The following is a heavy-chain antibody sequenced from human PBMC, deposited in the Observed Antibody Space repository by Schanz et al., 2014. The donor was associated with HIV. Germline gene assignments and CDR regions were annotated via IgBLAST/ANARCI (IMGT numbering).Heavy chain of an antibody. D-gene: IGHD3-22*01. J-gene: IGHJ4*02. Sequence: QVHLVQSGAEVKKPGASVKVSCKASGYTFTSYDINWVRQATGQGLEWMGWMNPNSGNTGFAQKFQGRVTMTRNTSISTAYMELSSLRSEDTAVYYCARGHPLYDSSGYYSPFFDYWGQGTLVTVSS. V-gene: IGHV1-8*01. CDR2: MNPNSGNT. CDR1: GYTFTSYD. CDR3: ARGHPLYDSSGYYSPFFDY.